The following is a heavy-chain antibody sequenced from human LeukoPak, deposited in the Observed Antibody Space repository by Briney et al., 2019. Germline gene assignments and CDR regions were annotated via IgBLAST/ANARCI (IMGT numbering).Heavy chain of an antibody. D-gene: IGHD3-22*01. CDR1: GFTYSYYC. J-gene: IGHJ4*02. Sequence: GGSPRLFCAASGFTYSYYCMRWVRQAPGKGLEWVANIKEDGSEKNYVDSVKGRFTISRDNTENSLYLQMSGLRAEDMAVYYCVREYYYNSSGYRALRYWGQGTLVTVSS. V-gene: IGHV3-7*01. CDR2: IKEDGSEK. CDR3: VREYYYNSSGYRALRY.